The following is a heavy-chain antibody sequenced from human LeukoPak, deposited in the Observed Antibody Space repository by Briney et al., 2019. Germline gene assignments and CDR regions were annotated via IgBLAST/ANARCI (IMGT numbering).Heavy chain of an antibody. J-gene: IGHJ5*02. D-gene: IGHD1-7*01. V-gene: IGHV3-30*02. Sequence: GGSLRLSCAASGFTFSNYGMHWIRQAPGKGLEWVAFIQFDEGVKYYADSVKGRFTISRDNAKNSLYLQMNSLRAEDTAVYYCARDMYNWNYGEVGWFDPWGQGTLVTVSS. CDR1: GFTFSNYG. CDR2: IQFDEGVK. CDR3: ARDMYNWNYGEVGWFDP.